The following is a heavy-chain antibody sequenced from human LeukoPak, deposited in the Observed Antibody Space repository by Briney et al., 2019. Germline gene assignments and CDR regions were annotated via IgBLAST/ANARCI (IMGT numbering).Heavy chain of an antibody. CDR2: ISSSGDTI. CDR1: GFTLSLYY. J-gene: IGHJ4*02. V-gene: IGHV3-11*01. Sequence: PGGSLRLSCAASGFTLSLYYMTCIRQAPGKGVEWLSCISSSGDTIYYADSVKGRFTVSRDNAETSLYLQMNSLRAEDTAMYYCARQGSEIDYWGQGILVTVSS. CDR3: ARQGSEIDY.